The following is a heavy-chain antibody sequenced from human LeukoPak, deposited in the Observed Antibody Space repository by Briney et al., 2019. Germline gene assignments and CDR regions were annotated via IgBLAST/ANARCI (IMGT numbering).Heavy chain of an antibody. V-gene: IGHV4-4*02. J-gene: IGHJ2*01. CDR1: GDSISNSHW. D-gene: IGHD5-24*01. CDR2: IYLSGDT. Sequence: PSGTLSLTCAVSGDSISNSHWWSWVRQPPGKGLERIGVIYLSGDTDYNPSLKSRATISEDTSKNQFSLKLTSVTAADTAVYYCARVYGYNYWYFDLWGRGTLVTVSS. CDR3: ARVYGYNYWYFDL.